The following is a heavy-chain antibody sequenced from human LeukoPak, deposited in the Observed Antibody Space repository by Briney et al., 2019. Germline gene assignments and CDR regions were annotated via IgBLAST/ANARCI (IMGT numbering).Heavy chain of an antibody. V-gene: IGHV1-18*01. Sequence: GASVKVSCKASGYTFINYGISWVRQAPGQGLEWMGWINTYNGNTNYAQKLQGRVTMTTDTSTSTAYMELRSLRSDDTAIYYCARGDFALYWFDPWGQGTLVTVSS. D-gene: IGHD2-21*02. CDR2: INTYNGNT. J-gene: IGHJ5*02. CDR3: ARGDFALYWFDP. CDR1: GYTFINYG.